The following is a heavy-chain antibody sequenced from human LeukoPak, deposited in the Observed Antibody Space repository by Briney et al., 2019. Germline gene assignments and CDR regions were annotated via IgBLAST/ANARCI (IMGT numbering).Heavy chain of an antibody. J-gene: IGHJ4*02. CDR3: ARDRWDYHDSSGPFDY. Sequence: GASVKVSCKASGYTFTGYYMHWVRQAPGQGLEWMGRINPNSGGTNYAQKFQGRVTMTRDTSISTAYMELSRLRSDDTAVYYCARDRWDYHDSSGPFDYWGQGTLVTVSS. CDR1: GYTFTGYY. V-gene: IGHV1-2*06. D-gene: IGHD3-22*01. CDR2: INPNSGGT.